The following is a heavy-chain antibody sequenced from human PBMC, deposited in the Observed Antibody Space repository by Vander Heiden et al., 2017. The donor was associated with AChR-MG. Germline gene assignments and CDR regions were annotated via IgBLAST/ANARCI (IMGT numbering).Heavy chain of an antibody. J-gene: IGHJ4*02. V-gene: IGHV1-8*01. CDR2: MNPNSGNT. CDR3: ARRFRRCYSDY. CDR1: EYTFTSYV. Sequence: QVQRVQSGAEVKKPGASVKASCKASEYTFTSYVINWVRQATGQGLGWMGWMNPNSGNTGYAQKFQGRVTMTRNTSISTAYMELSSLRSEDTAVYYCARRFRRCYSDYWGQGTLVTVSS. D-gene: IGHD3-10*01.